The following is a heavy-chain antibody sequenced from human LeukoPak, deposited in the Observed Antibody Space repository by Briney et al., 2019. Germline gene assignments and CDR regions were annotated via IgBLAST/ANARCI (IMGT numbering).Heavy chain of an antibody. CDR2: INPAGSET. CDR1: GFSFSAYW. D-gene: IGHD2-15*01. CDR3: ARFGYVAAVDV. Sequence: GGSLRLSCAASGFSFSAYWMTWVRQAPGTGLEWVANINPAGSETYYVDPVKGRFSISRDNAKNLVYLQMNSLRAVDTAVYHCARFGYVAAVDVWGQGTPVTVSS. V-gene: IGHV3-7*01. J-gene: IGHJ4*02.